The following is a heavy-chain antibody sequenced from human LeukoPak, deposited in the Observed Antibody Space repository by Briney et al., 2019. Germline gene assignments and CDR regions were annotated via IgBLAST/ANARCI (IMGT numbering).Heavy chain of an antibody. Sequence: SETLSLTCTVSGGSISSYYWSWIRQPPGKGLEWIGYIYYGGSTNYNPSLKSRVTISVDTSKNQFSLKLSSVTAADTAVYYCARLNSGRVDYWGQGTLVIVSS. V-gene: IGHV4-59*08. D-gene: IGHD3-10*01. CDR1: GGSISSYY. J-gene: IGHJ4*02. CDR3: ARLNSGRVDY. CDR2: IYYGGST.